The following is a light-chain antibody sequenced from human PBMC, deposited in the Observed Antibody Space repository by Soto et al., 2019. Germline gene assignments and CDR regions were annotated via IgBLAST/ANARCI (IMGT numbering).Light chain of an antibody. V-gene: IGKV3-15*01. CDR1: QTVVGD. CDR3: QQDKSWPIT. Sequence: IVMMQSPDTLYESPGERAVFSCRASQTVVGDLAWYQQKPGQAPRLLIYGPSTRAAGIPSRFSGSGFETDFTLTIRGLQSEDSTRYFCQQDKSWPITFGQGTRLEF. CDR2: GPS. J-gene: IGKJ5*01.